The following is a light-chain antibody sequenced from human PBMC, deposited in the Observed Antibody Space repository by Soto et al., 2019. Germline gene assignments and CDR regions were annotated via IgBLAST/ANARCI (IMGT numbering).Light chain of an antibody. CDR3: CSYTDSSTFV. J-gene: IGLJ2*01. CDR2: DVS. Sequence: QSALTQPASVSGSPGQAITISCSGTSSDVGAFNYVSWYQQHPGKAPKLMIYDVSNRPSGVSNRFSGSRSGNTASLTISGLQAEDEAEYYCCSYTDSSTFVFGGGTKLTVL. V-gene: IGLV2-14*03. CDR1: SSDVGAFNY.